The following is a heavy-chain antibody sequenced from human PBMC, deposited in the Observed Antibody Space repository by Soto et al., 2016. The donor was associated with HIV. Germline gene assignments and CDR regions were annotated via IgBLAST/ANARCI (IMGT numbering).Heavy chain of an antibody. CDR1: GDSTSSSGYF. CDR3: ARRRAITGLLGLDP. CDR2: MHYSGST. V-gene: IGHV4-39*01. D-gene: IGHD3-10*01. J-gene: IGHJ5*02. Sequence: QVQLQESGPGLVKPSETLSLTCTVSGDSTSSSGYFWGWIRQSPGKGLEWIGSMHYSGSTFYSPSLKTRVTISGDSSKNQFSLKLSSVTAADTAVYYCARRRAITGLLGLDPWGPGNPGHRLL.